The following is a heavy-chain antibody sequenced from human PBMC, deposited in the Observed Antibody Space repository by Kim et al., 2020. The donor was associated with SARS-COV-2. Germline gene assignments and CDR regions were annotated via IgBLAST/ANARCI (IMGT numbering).Heavy chain of an antibody. Sequence: GGSLRLSCAASGFSFSSYAIHWVRQAPGKGPECLAVISDDGGNKHYAESVKGRFTISRDNSRDTLNPQMNSLRSEDTAVYYCVRASRDGYNSLDYWGQGTLVTVSS. CDR1: GFSFSSYA. J-gene: IGHJ4*02. V-gene: IGHV3-30-3*01. CDR3: VRASRDGYNSLDY. D-gene: IGHD2-21*01. CDR2: ISDDGGNK.